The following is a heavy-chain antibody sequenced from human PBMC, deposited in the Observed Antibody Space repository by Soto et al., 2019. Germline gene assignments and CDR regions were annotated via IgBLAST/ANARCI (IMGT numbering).Heavy chain of an antibody. CDR3: ASDGVDTATGYYYGRDV. CDR1: GYTFTSYG. V-gene: IGHV1-18*01. CDR2: ISAYNGNT. J-gene: IGHJ6*02. Sequence: QVQLVQSGAEVKKPGASVKVSCKASGYTFTSYGISWVRQAPGQGLEWMGWISAYNGNTNYAQKLQGRVTMTKDTSTSTAYMEPSSMRSDDTAVYFCASDGVDTATGYYYGRDVWGQGTTVTVSS. D-gene: IGHD5-18*01.